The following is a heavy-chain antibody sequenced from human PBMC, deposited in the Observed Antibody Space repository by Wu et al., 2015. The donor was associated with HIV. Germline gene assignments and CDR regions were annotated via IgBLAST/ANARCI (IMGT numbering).Heavy chain of an antibody. V-gene: IGHV1-18*01. CDR1: GYPFPSYG. CDR3: VREAHSGSNTGMDV. D-gene: IGHD3-10*01. CDR2: INPTDDII. Sequence: QVQLVQSGAEVKKPGASVKVSCKASGYPFPSYGISWVRQAPGQGLEWMAVINPTDDIIIYAEKFRDRVTMTRDTSTSTVYMEVSSLTSEDTAVYYCVREAHSGSNTGMDVWGQGTTVSVSS. J-gene: IGHJ6*02.